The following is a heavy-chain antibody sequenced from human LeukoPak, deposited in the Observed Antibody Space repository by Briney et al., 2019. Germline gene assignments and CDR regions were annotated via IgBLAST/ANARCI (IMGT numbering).Heavy chain of an antibody. D-gene: IGHD3-16*01. J-gene: IGHJ6*03. Sequence: SETLSLTCTVSGGSISSGSYYWSWIRQPAGKGLEWIGRIYTSGSTNYNPSLKSRVTISVDTSKNQFSLKLSSVTAADTAVYYCARDLGYENYYMDVWGKGTTVTVSS. V-gene: IGHV4-61*02. CDR1: GGSISSGSYY. CDR3: ARDLGYENYYMDV. CDR2: IYTSGST.